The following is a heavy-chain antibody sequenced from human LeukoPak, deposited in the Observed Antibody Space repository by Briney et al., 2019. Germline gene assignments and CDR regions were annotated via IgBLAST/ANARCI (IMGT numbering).Heavy chain of an antibody. V-gene: IGHV4-38-2*01. CDR2: IYHSGST. CDR1: GYSISSGYY. Sequence: SETLSLTCAVSGYSISSGYYWGWIRQPPGKGLEWIGSIYHSGSTYYNPSLKSRVTISVDTSKSQFSLKLSSVTAADTAVYYCARLAYGDYYDYWGQGTLVTVSS. J-gene: IGHJ4*02. CDR3: ARLAYGDYYDY. D-gene: IGHD4-17*01.